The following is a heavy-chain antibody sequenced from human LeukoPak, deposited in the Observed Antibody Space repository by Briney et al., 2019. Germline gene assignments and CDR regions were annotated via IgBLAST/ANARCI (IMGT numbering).Heavy chain of an antibody. J-gene: IGHJ4*02. CDR3: ARDDDSIAASWEGTDY. CDR1: GFTFSSYW. V-gene: IGHV3-74*01. CDR2: INSDGSST. Sequence: GGSLRLSCAASGFTFSSYWMNWVRQAPGKGLVWVSRINSDGSSTSYADSVKGRFTISRDNAKNTLYLQMNSLRAEDTAVYYCARDDDSIAASWEGTDYWGQGTLVTVSS. D-gene: IGHD6-6*01.